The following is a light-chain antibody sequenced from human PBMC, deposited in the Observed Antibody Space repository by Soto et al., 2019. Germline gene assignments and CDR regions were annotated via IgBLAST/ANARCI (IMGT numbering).Light chain of an antibody. CDR2: DAS. V-gene: IGKV3-11*01. J-gene: IGKJ4*01. CDR1: QSISRN. Sequence: ETVMTQSPATLSVSPGERATLSCRASQSISRNLAWYQQKPGQAPRLLIYDASNRATGVPARFSGSGSGTDFTLTISSLEPEDFAVYYCQQRTNWPLTFGGGTKVDIK. CDR3: QQRTNWPLT.